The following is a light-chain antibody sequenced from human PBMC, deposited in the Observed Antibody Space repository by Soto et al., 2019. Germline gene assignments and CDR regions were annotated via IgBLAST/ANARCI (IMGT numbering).Light chain of an antibody. CDR3: SSSSSTSTI. CDR2: EVS. Sequence: QSVLTQPASVSGSPGQSITISCTGTSSDVGGYNFVSWYQQHPGKVPKLMIYEVSNRPSGVSNRFSGSKSGNTASLTISGLQADDEADYYCSSSSSTSTIFGGGTKLTVL. CDR1: SSDVGGYNF. V-gene: IGLV2-14*01. J-gene: IGLJ2*01.